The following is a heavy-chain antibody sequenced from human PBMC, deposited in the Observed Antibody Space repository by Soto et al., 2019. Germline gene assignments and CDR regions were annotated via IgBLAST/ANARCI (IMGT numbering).Heavy chain of an antibody. V-gene: IGHV2-5*01. J-gene: IGHJ4*02. Sequence: QITLKESGPTLVRPTQTLTLTCTFSGFSLSTSGLGVGWIRQPPGKALEWLELIYWNDDKRYSPSLKARLTITKDPSKNQVVLTMTNMDPVDTATYFCAHRPSGWYLFDYLGQRTLVTVSS. D-gene: IGHD6-19*01. CDR1: GFSLSTSGLG. CDR2: IYWNDDK. CDR3: AHRPSGWYLFDY.